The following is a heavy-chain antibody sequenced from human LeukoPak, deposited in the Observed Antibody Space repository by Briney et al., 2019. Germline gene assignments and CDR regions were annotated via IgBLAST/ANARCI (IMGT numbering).Heavy chain of an antibody. CDR2: IYPGDSDT. V-gene: IGHV5-51*01. D-gene: IGHD4-23*01. CDR1: GYSFTSYW. J-gene: IGHJ6*02. CDR3: ARLPYGGSPLHYYYGMDV. Sequence: GESLKISCKGSGYSFTSYWIGWVRQMPGKGLEWMGIIYPGDSDTRYSPSFQGQVTISADKSISTAYLQWSSLKASDTAMYYCARLPYGGSPLHYYYGMDVWGQGTTVTVSS.